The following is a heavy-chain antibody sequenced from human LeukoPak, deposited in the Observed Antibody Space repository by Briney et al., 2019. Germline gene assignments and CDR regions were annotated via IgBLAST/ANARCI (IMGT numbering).Heavy chain of an antibody. CDR2: VIPYLGII. D-gene: IGHD6-19*01. V-gene: IGHV1-69*04. J-gene: IGHJ5*02. CDR1: GGAFSTDA. Sequence: SVKVSCKASGGAFSTDAISWVRQAPGQGLEWMGRVIPYLGIIDYTQKFQGRITISADKSTSTAYMEMNSLTSEDTAVYYCARDTAVAPSSNWFDPWGQGTLVTVSS. CDR3: ARDTAVAPSSNWFDP.